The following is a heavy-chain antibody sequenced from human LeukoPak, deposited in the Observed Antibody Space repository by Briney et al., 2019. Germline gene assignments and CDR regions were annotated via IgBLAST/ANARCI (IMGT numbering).Heavy chain of an antibody. D-gene: IGHD3-3*01. CDR3: MRSYYDFWSGSPPDAFDI. CDR1: GFTFGVYA. CDR2: IISKVYGGTT. J-gene: IGHJ3*02. Sequence: PRRSLRLSCTASGFTFGVYAMSWVRQAPGKGLEWVGFIISKVYGGTTEYAASVKGRLTISRDDSKSIAYLQMNSLKTEDTAVYYCMRSYYDFWSGSPPDAFDIWGQGTMVTVSS. V-gene: IGHV3-49*04.